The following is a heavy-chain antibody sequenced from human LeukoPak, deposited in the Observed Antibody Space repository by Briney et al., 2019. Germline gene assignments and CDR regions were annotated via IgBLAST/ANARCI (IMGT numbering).Heavy chain of an antibody. V-gene: IGHV3-21*01. J-gene: IGHJ5*01. CDR2: ITGGDVFI. Sequence: GRSLRLSCAASGFTFSSYTFDWVRQAPGKGLEGVSSITGGDVFIYQADSVKGRFTVSRDNAKNTLYLQMNRLRAEDTAVYYCAREGDLMGATMDSWGQGTLVIVSS. CDR3: AREGDLMGATMDS. D-gene: IGHD3-16*01. CDR1: GFTFSSYT.